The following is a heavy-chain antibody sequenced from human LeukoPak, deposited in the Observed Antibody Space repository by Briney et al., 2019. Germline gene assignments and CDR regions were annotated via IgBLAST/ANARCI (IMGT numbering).Heavy chain of an antibody. CDR1: GFTFSSYA. D-gene: IGHD3-16*02. V-gene: IGHV3-23*01. Sequence: GGSLRLSCAASGFTFSSYAMSWVRQAPGKGLEWVSAISGSGGSTYYADSVKGRFTISRDNSKNTLYLQMNSLRAEDTAVYYCAKVISVITFGGVIAPYYLDYWGQGTLVTVSS. CDR2: ISGSGGST. J-gene: IGHJ4*02. CDR3: AKVISVITFGGVIAPYYLDY.